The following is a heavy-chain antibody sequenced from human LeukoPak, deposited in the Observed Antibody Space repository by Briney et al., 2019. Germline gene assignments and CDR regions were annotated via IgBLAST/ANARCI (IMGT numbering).Heavy chain of an antibody. V-gene: IGHV5-51*01. CDR3: ARGGGDIVVVPAAPWRINWFDP. Sequence: GESLKISCKGSGYSFTSYWIGWVRQMPGKGLEWMGIIYPGDSDTRYSPPFQGQVTISADKSISTAYLQWSSLKASDTAMYYCARGGGDIVVVPAAPWRINWFDPWGQGTLVTVSS. CDR1: GYSFTSYW. CDR2: IYPGDSDT. D-gene: IGHD2-2*01. J-gene: IGHJ5*02.